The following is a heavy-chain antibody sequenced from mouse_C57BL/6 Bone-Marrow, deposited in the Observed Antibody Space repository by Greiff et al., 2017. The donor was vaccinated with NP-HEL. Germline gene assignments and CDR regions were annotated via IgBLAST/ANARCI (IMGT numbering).Heavy chain of an antibody. CDR3: ARWGYSNYYAMDY. CDR1: GYTFTSYW. J-gene: IGHJ4*01. Sequence: QVQLQQPGAELVKPGASVKLSCKASGYTFTSYWMHWVKQRPGQGLEWIGMIHPNSGSTNYNEKFKSKATLTVDKSSSTAYMQLSSLTSEDSAVYYCARWGYSNYYAMDYWGQGTSVTVSS. D-gene: IGHD2-5*01. V-gene: IGHV1-64*01. CDR2: IHPNSGST.